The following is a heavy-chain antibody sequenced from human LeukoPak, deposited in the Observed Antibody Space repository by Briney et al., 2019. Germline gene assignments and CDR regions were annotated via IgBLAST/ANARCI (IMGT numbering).Heavy chain of an antibody. V-gene: IGHV4-59*01. CDR1: GGSISSYY. CDR2: IYYSGST. CDR3: ARVRAYSSSWYSRDYGMDV. Sequence: SETLSLTCTVSGGSISSYYWSWIRQPPGKGLEWIGYIYYSGSTNYNPSLKSRVTISVDPSKNQFSLKLSSVTAADTAVYYCARVRAYSSSWYSRDYGMDVWGQGTTVTVSS. J-gene: IGHJ6*02. D-gene: IGHD6-13*01.